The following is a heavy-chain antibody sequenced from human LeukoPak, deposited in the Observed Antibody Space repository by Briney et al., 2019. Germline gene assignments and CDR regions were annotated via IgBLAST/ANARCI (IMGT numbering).Heavy chain of an antibody. CDR2: IRYDGSNT. Sequence: GGSLRLSCAASGFTLSTSGMHWVRQSPGKGLEWVAFIRYDGSNTYYADSVKGRFTISRDNAKNSLYLQMNSLRAEDTAVYYCARDAIHGGSLDYWGQGTLVTVSS. CDR1: GFTLSTSG. D-gene: IGHD1-26*01. CDR3: ARDAIHGGSLDY. J-gene: IGHJ4*02. V-gene: IGHV3-30*02.